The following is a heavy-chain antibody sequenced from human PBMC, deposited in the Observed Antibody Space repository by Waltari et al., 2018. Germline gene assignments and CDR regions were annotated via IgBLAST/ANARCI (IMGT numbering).Heavy chain of an antibody. CDR2: IYYSGST. V-gene: IGHV4-59*01. D-gene: IGHD6-13*01. CDR1: GGSISSYY. CDR3: ASLGGSSWGNDY. J-gene: IGHJ4*02. Sequence: QVQLQESGPGLVKPSETLSLTCTVSGGSISSYYWSWIRQPPGKGLEWIGYIYYSGSTNDNPSLKSRVTISVDTSKNQFSLKLSSVTAADTAVYYCASLGGSSWGNDYWGQGTLVIVSS.